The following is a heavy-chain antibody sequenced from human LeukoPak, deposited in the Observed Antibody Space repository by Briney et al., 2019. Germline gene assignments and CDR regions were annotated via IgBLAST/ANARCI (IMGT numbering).Heavy chain of an antibody. Sequence: PVGSLRLSCATSGFTFISYTMNWVRQAPGKGLEWVSSISSTGGYIFYAESVKGRFTISRDNAKNSLYLQMNSLRTDDTAVYYCARDVLYSGYWGQGTLVTVSS. CDR1: GFTFISYT. J-gene: IGHJ4*02. V-gene: IGHV3-21*01. CDR2: ISSTGGYI. CDR3: ARDVLYSGY. D-gene: IGHD2-21*01.